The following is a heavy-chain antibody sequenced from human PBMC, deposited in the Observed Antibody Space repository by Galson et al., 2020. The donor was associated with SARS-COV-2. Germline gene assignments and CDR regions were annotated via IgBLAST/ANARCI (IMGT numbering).Heavy chain of an antibody. CDR3: ARDLTGIAVAGRDAFDV. V-gene: IGHV4-39*02. CDR1: GGSISSSSYY. Sequence: SETLSLTCTVSGGSISSSSYYWGWIRQPPGKGLEWIGSIYYSGSTYYNPSLKSRVTMSLDTSKNQFSLKLNSVTAADTAVYYCARDLTGIAVAGRDAFDVWGQGTMVTVSS. CDR2: IYYSGST. D-gene: IGHD6-19*01. J-gene: IGHJ3*01.